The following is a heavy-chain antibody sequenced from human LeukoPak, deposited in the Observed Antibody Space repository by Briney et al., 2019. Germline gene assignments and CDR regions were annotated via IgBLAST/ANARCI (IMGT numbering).Heavy chain of an antibody. V-gene: IGHV3-53*01. J-gene: IGHJ4*02. CDR2: MYSGGGT. D-gene: IGHD3-22*01. CDR3: AKGIHSTGYYLFDY. CDR1: GFSVTRNY. Sequence: PGGSLRLSCAASGFSVTRNYVSWVRQAPGKGLEWVSLMYSGGGTSYADSVKGRFTISRDTSKSTLYLQLNSLRAEDTAIYYCAKGIHSTGYYLFDYWGQGTLVTVSS.